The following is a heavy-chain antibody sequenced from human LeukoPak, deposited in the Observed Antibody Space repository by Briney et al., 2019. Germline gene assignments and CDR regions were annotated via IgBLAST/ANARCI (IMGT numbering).Heavy chain of an antibody. D-gene: IGHD3-3*01. J-gene: IGHJ4*02. CDR1: GFTLSSYA. CDR3: ARDPVIAGFLKYQFGY. CDR2: IPYDGSNK. Sequence: PGRSLRLSCAASGFTLSSYAMHWVRQAPGKGLEWVAVIPYDGSNKYYADSVKGRFTISRDNSKNTLYLQMNSLRAEDTAVYYCARDPVIAGFLKYQFGYWGQGTLVTVSS. V-gene: IGHV3-30*04.